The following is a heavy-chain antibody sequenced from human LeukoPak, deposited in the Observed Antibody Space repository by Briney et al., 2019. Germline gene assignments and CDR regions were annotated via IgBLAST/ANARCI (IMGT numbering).Heavy chain of an antibody. Sequence: ASVKVSCKASGYTFTGYYMHWVRQAPGQGLEWMGWINPNSGGTNYAQKFQGRVTMTRDTPISTAYMELSRLRSDDTAVYYCASGYSGYDYLLGYWGQGTLVTVSS. J-gene: IGHJ4*02. D-gene: IGHD5-12*01. V-gene: IGHV1-2*02. CDR3: ASGYSGYDYLLGY. CDR1: GYTFTGYY. CDR2: INPNSGGT.